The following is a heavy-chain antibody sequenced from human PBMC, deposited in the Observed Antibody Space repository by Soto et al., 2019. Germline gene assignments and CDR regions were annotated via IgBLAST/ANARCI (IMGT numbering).Heavy chain of an antibody. CDR1: GFTFSSQW. CDR3: VRDIR. J-gene: IGHJ1*01. V-gene: IGHV3-74*03. Sequence: EVQLVESGGGLVQPGGSLRLSCAASGFTFSSQWMYWVRQSPGKGPVWVSYINSDGSRIAYADSVKGRFAISRDNAKNTLYLQMNSLRVEDTAVYYCVRDIRWGRGTPVTVSS. CDR2: INSDGSRI.